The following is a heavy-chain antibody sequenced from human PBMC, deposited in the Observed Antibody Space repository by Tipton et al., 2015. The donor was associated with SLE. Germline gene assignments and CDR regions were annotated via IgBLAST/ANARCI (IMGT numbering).Heavy chain of an antibody. V-gene: IGHV4-61*09. Sequence: TLSLTCTVSGGSISSGSYYWSWVRQPAGKGLEWIGHIYTSGSTNYNPSLKSRVTISVDTSKNQFSLKLSSVTAADTAVYYCARGGRAVTIPFNYWGQGTLVTVSS. CDR1: GGSISSGSYY. CDR3: ARGGRAVTIPFNY. CDR2: IYTSGST. J-gene: IGHJ4*02. D-gene: IGHD2-21*01.